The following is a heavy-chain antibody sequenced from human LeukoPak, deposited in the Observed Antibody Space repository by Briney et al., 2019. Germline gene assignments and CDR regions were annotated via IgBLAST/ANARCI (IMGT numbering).Heavy chain of an antibody. CDR3: ARECYGDFDFDY. CDR2: IKQDGSET. Sequence: GGSLRLSCAASGFTFTNNFMSWVRQVPGKGLEWVANIKQDGSETTYADSVKGRFTISRDNAKNSLYLQMNSLRAEDTAVYYCARECYGDFDFDYWGQGTLVTVSS. CDR1: GFTFTNNF. J-gene: IGHJ4*02. V-gene: IGHV3-7*01. D-gene: IGHD4-17*01.